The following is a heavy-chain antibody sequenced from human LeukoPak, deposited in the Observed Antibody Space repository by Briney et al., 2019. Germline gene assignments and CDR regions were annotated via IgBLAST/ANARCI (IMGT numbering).Heavy chain of an antibody. CDR2: IYYSGST. D-gene: IGHD3-9*01. V-gene: IGHV4-59*12. Sequence: PSETLSLTCTVSGGSISSYYWSWIRQPPGKGLEWIGYIYYSGSTNYNPSLKSRVTISVDTSKNQFSLKLSSVTAADTAVYYCARAFYDILAYYYYYYMDVWGKGTTVTISS. CDR1: GGSISSYY. CDR3: ARAFYDILAYYYYYYMDV. J-gene: IGHJ6*03.